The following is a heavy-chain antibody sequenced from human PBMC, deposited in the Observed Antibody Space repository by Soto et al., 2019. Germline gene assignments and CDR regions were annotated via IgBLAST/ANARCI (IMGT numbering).Heavy chain of an antibody. CDR3: ARAEGYGGKGDLDH. CDR1: GYIFTSYG. CDR2: INAGNGNT. J-gene: IGHJ4*02. Sequence: QVQCVQSGAEVKKPGASVKVSCKASGYIFTSYGVHWVRQAPGQSLEWMGWINAGNGNTEYSQNLQGRVTISWDTSASTAYMEQNSLRSEDTAIYSFARAEGYGGKGDLDHWGEGTLVTVSS. V-gene: IGHV1-3*01. D-gene: IGHD5-12*01.